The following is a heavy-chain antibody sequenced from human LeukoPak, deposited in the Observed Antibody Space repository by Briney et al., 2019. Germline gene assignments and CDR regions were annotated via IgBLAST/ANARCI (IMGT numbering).Heavy chain of an antibody. CDR1: GFTFGGYA. Sequence: GGSLRLSCAASGFTFGGYAMSWVRQAPGKGLEWVSLISGSGDAYEADSVQGRFTISRDNSKNTLYLQMNSLRAEDTAVYYCVKDGHYPDNSGYYYEDSWGQGTLVTVSS. D-gene: IGHD3-22*01. J-gene: IGHJ4*02. CDR3: VKDGHYPDNSGYYYEDS. V-gene: IGHV3-23*01. CDR2: ISGSGDA.